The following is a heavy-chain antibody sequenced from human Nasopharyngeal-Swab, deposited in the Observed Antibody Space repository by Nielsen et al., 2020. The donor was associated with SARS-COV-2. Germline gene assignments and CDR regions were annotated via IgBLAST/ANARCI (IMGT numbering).Heavy chain of an antibody. Sequence: GGSLRLSCVASGFTFSSCAMTWVRQAPGKGLQWLSTISGSGHRTYYADSVKGRFTISRDNSQNTLYPQMNSLRAEDTAVYYCAKDFRHNYDYWSGYFTNWGQGTLVTVSS. V-gene: IGHV3-23*01. CDR2: ISGSGHRT. D-gene: IGHD3-3*01. J-gene: IGHJ4*02. CDR3: AKDFRHNYDYWSGYFTN. CDR1: GFTFSSCA.